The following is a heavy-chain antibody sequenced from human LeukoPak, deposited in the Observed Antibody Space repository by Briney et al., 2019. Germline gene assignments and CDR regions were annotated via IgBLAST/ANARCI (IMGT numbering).Heavy chain of an antibody. J-gene: IGHJ5*02. CDR3: ARAINWNDGFDP. CDR2: IIPTFGTA. Sequence: SVKVSCKASGGTFSSYAISWVRQAPGQGLEWMGGIIPTFGTANYAQKFQGRVTITADESTSTAYMELSSLRSEDTAVYYCARAINWNDGFDPWGQGTLVTVSS. CDR1: GGTFSSYA. D-gene: IGHD1-20*01. V-gene: IGHV1-69*13.